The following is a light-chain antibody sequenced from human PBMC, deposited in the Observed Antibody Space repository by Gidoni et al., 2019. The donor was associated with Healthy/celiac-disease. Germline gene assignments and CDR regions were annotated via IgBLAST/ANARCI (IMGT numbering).Light chain of an antibody. CDR3: QQYYSYPPLT. J-gene: IGKJ4*01. V-gene: IGKV1-8*01. Sequence: AIRITQSPSSLSASTGDRVTITCRASQGISSYLAWYQQKPGKAPKPLIYAASTLQSGVPSRFSGSGSGTDFTLTISCLQSEDFATYYCQQYYSYPPLTFGGXTKVEIK. CDR2: AAS. CDR1: QGISSY.